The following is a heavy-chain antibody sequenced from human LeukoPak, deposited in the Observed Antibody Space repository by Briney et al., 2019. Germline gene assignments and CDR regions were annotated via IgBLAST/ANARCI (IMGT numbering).Heavy chain of an antibody. Sequence: SETLSLTCAAHGGSFRDYYWSWIRQPPGKGLEWIGEIEPNGRAKYSPSLKSRVTILIDMSKNQFSLKLSSVTAADTAVYYCARGSGPLDIVANYYYYYYYMDVWGKGTTVTVSS. D-gene: IGHD5-12*01. CDR1: GGSFRDYY. CDR3: ARGSGPLDIVANYYYYYYYMDV. J-gene: IGHJ6*03. V-gene: IGHV4-34*01. CDR2: IEPNGRA.